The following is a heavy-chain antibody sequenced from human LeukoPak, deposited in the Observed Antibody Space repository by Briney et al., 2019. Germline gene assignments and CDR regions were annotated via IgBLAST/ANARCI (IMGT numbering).Heavy chain of an antibody. CDR1: SGSITSFY. CDR2: IYYSGST. Sequence: TLSLTCTVSSGSITSFYCSWIRQPPGEGRGWIGYIYYSGSTNYNPTLKTRVTISVDTSKNQLSLKLSSVTAADTAVYYCAREPIYGSGSYYRAFDIWGQGTMVTVSS. CDR3: AREPIYGSGSYYRAFDI. V-gene: IGHV4-59*01. J-gene: IGHJ3*02. D-gene: IGHD3-10*01.